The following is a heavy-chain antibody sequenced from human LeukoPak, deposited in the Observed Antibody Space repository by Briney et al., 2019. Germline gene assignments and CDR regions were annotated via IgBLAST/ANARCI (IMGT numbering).Heavy chain of an antibody. Sequence: ASVKVSCKASGYTLTGYYIHWVRQAPGQGLEWMGWINPNSGGTNYAQKFQGRVTMTRDTSISTAYMELSRLRSDDTAVYYCARDPDDYVWGSYRSHFDYWGQGTLVTVSS. J-gene: IGHJ4*02. D-gene: IGHD3-16*02. CDR2: INPNSGGT. CDR3: ARDPDDYVWGSYRSHFDY. V-gene: IGHV1-2*02. CDR1: GYTLTGYY.